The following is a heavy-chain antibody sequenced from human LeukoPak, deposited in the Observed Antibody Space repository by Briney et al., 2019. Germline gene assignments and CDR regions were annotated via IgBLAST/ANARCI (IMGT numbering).Heavy chain of an antibody. CDR3: ARSLGANYDFWSEGGWFDP. CDR2: IYYSGST. D-gene: IGHD3-3*01. J-gene: IGHJ5*02. Sequence: SETLSLTCTVSGGSISSYYWSWIRQPPGKGLEWIGYIYYSGSTNYNPSLKSRVTISVDTSKNQFSLKLSSVTAADTAVYYCARSLGANYDFWSEGGWFDPWGQGTLVTVSS. V-gene: IGHV4-59*01. CDR1: GGSISSYY.